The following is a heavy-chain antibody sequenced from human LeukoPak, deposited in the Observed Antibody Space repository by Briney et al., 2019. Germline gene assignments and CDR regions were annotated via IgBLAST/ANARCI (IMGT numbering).Heavy chain of an antibody. Sequence: SETLSLTCTVSGGSISGYYWSWIRQPAGKGLEWVGRIYTGGSTDYNPSLKSRVTMSVDTSKNQFSLRLGSVTAADTAVYYCARGESAGYDSSGYYRQYYFDYWGQGTLVTVSS. J-gene: IGHJ4*02. CDR1: GGSISGYY. D-gene: IGHD3-22*01. CDR3: ARGESAGYDSSGYYRQYYFDY. CDR2: IYTGGST. V-gene: IGHV4-4*07.